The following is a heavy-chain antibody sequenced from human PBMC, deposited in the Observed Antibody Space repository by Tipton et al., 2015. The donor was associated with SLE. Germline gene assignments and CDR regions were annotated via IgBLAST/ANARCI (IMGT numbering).Heavy chain of an antibody. CDR3: AREGDSSANFYCPGVNV. CDR1: GDFISNVGYY. V-gene: IGHV4-31*03. J-gene: IGHJ6*02. CDR2: MYYNGRTD. Sequence: TLSLTCTVSGDFISNVGYYWTWIRQFPGKGLEYIGSMYYNGRTDYYNPSLESRVSISLDTSKNQFSLKMSSVTAADTAIYYCAREGDSSANFYCPGVNVCGQGTTVTVSS. D-gene: IGHD2-21*01.